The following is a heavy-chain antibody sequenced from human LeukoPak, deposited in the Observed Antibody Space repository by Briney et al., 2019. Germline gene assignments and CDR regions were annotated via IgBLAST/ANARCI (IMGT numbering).Heavy chain of an antibody. D-gene: IGHD2-21*02. V-gene: IGHV3-66*01. CDR3: AREGYCGCDCFLY. CDR2: IYSGGST. J-gene: IGHJ4*02. Sequence: LGGSLRLSCAASGFTVSNNYMSWVRQAPGKGLEWVSVIYSGGSTDYADSVKGRFTISRDNSKNALYLQMNSLRAEDTAVYYCAREGYCGCDCFLYWGQGTLVTVSS. CDR1: GFTVSNNY.